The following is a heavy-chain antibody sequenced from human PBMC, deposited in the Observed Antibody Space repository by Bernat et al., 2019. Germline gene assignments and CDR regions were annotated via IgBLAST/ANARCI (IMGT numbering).Heavy chain of an antibody. Sequence: QVQLVESGGGVVQPGRSLRLSCAASGFTFSSYAMHWVRQAPGKGLEWVAVISYDGSNKYYADSVKGRFTISRDNSKNTLYLQMNSLRAEDTAVYYCAKDGGIAVAGGLDYWGQGTLVTVSS. J-gene: IGHJ4*02. CDR1: GFTFSSYA. CDR2: ISYDGSNK. D-gene: IGHD6-19*01. CDR3: AKDGGIAVAGGLDY. V-gene: IGHV3-30*04.